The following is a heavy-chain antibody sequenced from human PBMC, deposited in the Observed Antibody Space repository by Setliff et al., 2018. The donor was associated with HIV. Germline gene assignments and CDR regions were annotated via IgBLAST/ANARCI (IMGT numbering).Heavy chain of an antibody. CDR1: GFTFSSYG. Sequence: GGSLRLSCAASGFTFSSYGIHWVRQAPGKGLEWVAVISFDGSSKYYADSVKGRFTISRDNSKNTLYLQMNSLRAEDTALYYCAKDAVTMVRGHYYYMDVWGKGTTVTVSS. J-gene: IGHJ6*03. CDR2: ISFDGSSK. D-gene: IGHD3-10*01. V-gene: IGHV3-30*18. CDR3: AKDAVTMVRGHYYYMDV.